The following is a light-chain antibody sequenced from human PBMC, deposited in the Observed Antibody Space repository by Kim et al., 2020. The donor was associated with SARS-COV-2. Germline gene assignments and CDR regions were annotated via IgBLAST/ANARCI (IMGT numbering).Light chain of an antibody. CDR2: DRS. V-gene: IGKV3-11*01. CDR3: QQRTNWL. J-gene: IGKJ2*01. Sequence: TLSLSPGERATLSCRASQTVRSSFAWYQQKPGQPPRLLIYDRSNRATGIPARFSGSGSGTDFTLTISSLEPEDSAVYYCQQRTNWLFGQGTKLEIK. CDR1: QTVRSS.